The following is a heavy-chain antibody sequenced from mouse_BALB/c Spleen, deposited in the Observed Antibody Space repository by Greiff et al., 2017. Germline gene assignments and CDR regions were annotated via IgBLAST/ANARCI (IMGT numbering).Heavy chain of an antibody. CDR1: GFTFSSYA. D-gene: IGHD1-1*01. CDR3: ARAPFTTVVADYAMDY. V-gene: IGHV5-9-4*01. J-gene: IGHJ4*01. Sequence: EVKLVESGGGLVKPGGSLKLSCAASGFTFSSYAMSWVRQSPEKRLEWVAEISSGGSYTYYPDTVTGRFTISRDNAKNTLYLEMSSLRSEDTAMYYCARAPFTTVVADYAMDYWGQGTSVTVSS. CDR2: ISSGGSYT.